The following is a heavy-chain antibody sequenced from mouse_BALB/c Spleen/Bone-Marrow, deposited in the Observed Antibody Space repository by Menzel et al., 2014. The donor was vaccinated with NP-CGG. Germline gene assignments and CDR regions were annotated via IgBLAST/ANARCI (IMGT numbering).Heavy chain of an antibody. V-gene: IGHV6-6*02. Sequence: EVMLVESGGGLVQPGGSMKLSCVASGFTFSNYWMNWVRQSPEKGLEWVAEIRLRSNNYATHYAESVKGRFTISRDDSKSSVYLQMNNLRAEDTGIYYCIAYYGYAVGFAYWGQGTTLTVSS. J-gene: IGHJ2*01. D-gene: IGHD2-14*01. CDR3: IAYYGYAVGFAY. CDR1: GFTFSNYW. CDR2: IRLRSNNYAT.